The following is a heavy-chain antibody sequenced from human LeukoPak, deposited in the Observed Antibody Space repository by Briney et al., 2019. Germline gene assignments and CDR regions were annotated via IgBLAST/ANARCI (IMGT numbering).Heavy chain of an antibody. Sequence: SETLSLTCTVSGGSISGSSYYWGWIRQPPGKGLEWIGSIYYSGSTYYNPSLKSRVTISVDTSKNQFSLKLSSVTAADTAVYYCARVVVVAATLDYWGQGTLVTVSS. CDR3: ARVVVVAATLDY. CDR2: IYYSGST. D-gene: IGHD2-15*01. CDR1: GGSISGSSYY. J-gene: IGHJ4*02. V-gene: IGHV4-39*07.